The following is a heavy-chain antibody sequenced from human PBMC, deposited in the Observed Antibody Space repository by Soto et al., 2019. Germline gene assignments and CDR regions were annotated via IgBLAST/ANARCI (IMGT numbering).Heavy chain of an antibody. D-gene: IGHD3-3*01. V-gene: IGHV5-51*01. CDR2: MYPGDSDT. J-gene: IGHJ4*02. Sequence: RGESLKISCRGSGYDFNTNWFGWVRQLPGRGLEWVGIMYPGDSDTRYNPSLQGHVTLSVDATVSTAFLQWRSLETSDTGMYFCARLPRDCNKTSCYYADHWGQGTQVTVSS. CDR1: GYDFNTNW. CDR3: ARLPRDCNKTSCYYADH.